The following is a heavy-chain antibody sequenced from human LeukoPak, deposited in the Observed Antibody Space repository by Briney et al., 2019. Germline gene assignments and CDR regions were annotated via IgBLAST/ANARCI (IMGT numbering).Heavy chain of an antibody. CDR2: IRSKAYGGTT. D-gene: IGHD2-2*02. CDR1: GFTFSSYG. Sequence: PGGSLRLSCAASGFTFSSYGMHWVRQAPGKGLEWVGFIRSKAYGGTTEYAASVKGRFTISRDDSKSIAYLQMNSLKTEDTAVYYCTRERGYCSSTSCYTVLDYWGQGTLVTVSS. J-gene: IGHJ4*02. CDR3: TRERGYCSSTSCYTVLDY. V-gene: IGHV3-49*04.